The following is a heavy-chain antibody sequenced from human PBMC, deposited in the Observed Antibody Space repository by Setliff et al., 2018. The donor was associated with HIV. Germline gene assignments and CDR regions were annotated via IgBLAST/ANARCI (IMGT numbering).Heavy chain of an antibody. CDR1: GFTFTSYW. D-gene: IGHD6-13*01. CDR2: ISGSGGST. J-gene: IGHJ5*02. Sequence: SLRLSCAPSGFTFTSYWMSGVRQAPGKGLEWVSSISGSGGSTYYAESVKGRFTISRDNSKNTLYLQMNSLRPEDTAVYYCAKTDSSSWLNPYNWFDPWGQGTLVTVSS. CDR3: AKTDSSSWLNPYNWFDP. V-gene: IGHV3-23*01.